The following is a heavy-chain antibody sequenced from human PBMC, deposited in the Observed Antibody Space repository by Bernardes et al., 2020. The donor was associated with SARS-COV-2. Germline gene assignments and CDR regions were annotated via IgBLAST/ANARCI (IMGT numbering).Heavy chain of an antibody. J-gene: IGHJ1*01. CDR3: AKDPGLIMVKGLTMTAIPGYFQN. V-gene: IGHV3-23*01. CDR2: ISGSGGKT. CDR1: GFTFDNHA. D-gene: IGHD3-22*01. Sequence: GGSLRLSRAASGFTFDNHAMSWVRQAPGKGLEWVSSISGSGGKTYHPDSVKGRFSVSRDNSRKILYLQMSSLRVEDTAVYYCAKDPGLIMVKGLTMTAIPGYFQNWGQGTPVTVSS.